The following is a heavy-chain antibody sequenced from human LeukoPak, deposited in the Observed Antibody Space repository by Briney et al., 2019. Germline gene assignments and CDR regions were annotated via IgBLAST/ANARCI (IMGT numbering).Heavy chain of an antibody. CDR1: GGTFSSYA. V-gene: IGHV1-69*05. D-gene: IGHD3/OR15-3a*01. J-gene: IGHJ6*03. Sequence: SVKVSFKASGGTFSSYAISWVRQAPGQGLEWMGGIIPIFGTANYAQKFQGRVTITTDESTSTAYMELSSLRSEDTAVYYCARVWDWNYYYYMDVWGKGTTVTVSS. CDR2: IIPIFGTA. CDR3: ARVWDWNYYYYMDV.